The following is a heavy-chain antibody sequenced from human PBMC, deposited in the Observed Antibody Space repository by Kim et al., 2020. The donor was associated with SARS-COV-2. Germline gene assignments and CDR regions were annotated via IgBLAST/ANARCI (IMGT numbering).Heavy chain of an antibody. J-gene: IGHJ3*02. CDR1: GFTVSSNY. Sequence: GGSLRLSCAASGFTVSSNYMSWVRQAPGKGLEWVSVIYSGGSTYYADSVKGRFTISRDNSKNTLYLQMNSLRAEDTAVYYCARAHIAVAGNWLGAFDIWGQGTMVTVSS. V-gene: IGHV3-53*01. CDR2: IYSGGST. D-gene: IGHD6-19*01. CDR3: ARAHIAVAGNWLGAFDI.